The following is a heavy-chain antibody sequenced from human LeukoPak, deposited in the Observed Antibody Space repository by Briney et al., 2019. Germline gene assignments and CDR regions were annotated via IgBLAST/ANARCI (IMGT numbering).Heavy chain of an antibody. Sequence: GSLRLSCAASGFTFSSYSMNWVRQAPGKGLEWVSSISSSSSYIYYADSVKGRFTISRDNAKNSLYLQMNSLRAEDAAVYYCARSAAAGSSFDYWGQGTLVTVSS. CDR3: ARSAAAGSSFDY. D-gene: IGHD6-13*01. CDR2: ISSSSSYI. CDR1: GFTFSSYS. V-gene: IGHV3-21*01. J-gene: IGHJ4*02.